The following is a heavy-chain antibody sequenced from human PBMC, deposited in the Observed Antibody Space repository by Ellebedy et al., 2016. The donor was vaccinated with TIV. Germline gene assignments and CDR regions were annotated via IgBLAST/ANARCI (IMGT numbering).Heavy chain of an antibody. V-gene: IGHV4-38-2*02. CDR1: GYSMRSGYY. J-gene: IGHJ6*02. Sequence: SETLSLTXSVSGYSMRSGYYWGWTRQPPGKGREWIGNVYHSGSSYYNPSLRSRVTLSLDTSKNHLSLRLTSVTAADTAVYYCARTDLRYGMDVWGQGTTVTVS. CDR3: ARTDLRYGMDV. CDR2: VYHSGSS. D-gene: IGHD3/OR15-3a*01.